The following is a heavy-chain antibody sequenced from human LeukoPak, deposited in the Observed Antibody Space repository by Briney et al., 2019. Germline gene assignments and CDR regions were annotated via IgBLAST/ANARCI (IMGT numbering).Heavy chain of an antibody. CDR1: GGSISSGGYY. J-gene: IGHJ4*02. CDR3: ASEKYDSSGYYVDY. Sequence: PSQTLSLTCTVSGGSISSGGYYWSWIRQHPGKGLAWIGYIYYSGSTYYNPSLKSRVTISVDTSKNQFSLKLSSVTAADTAVYYCASEKYDSSGYYVDYWGQGTLVTVSS. CDR2: IYYSGST. D-gene: IGHD3-22*01. V-gene: IGHV4-31*03.